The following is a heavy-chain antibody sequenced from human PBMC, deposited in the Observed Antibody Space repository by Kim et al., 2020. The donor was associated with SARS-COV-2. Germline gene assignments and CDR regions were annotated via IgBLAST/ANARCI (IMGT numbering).Heavy chain of an antibody. V-gene: IGHV3-15*01. J-gene: IGHJ3*02. D-gene: IGHD1-1*01. CDR3: TTDPKVEPLYAFDI. Sequence: APVKGRLTSSRDDSKNTLYLQMNSLKTEDTAVYYCTTDPKVEPLYAFDIWGQGTMVTVSS.